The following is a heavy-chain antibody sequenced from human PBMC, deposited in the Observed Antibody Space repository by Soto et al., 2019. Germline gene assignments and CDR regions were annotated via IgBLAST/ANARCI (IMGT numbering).Heavy chain of an antibody. CDR2: IWYDGSNK. CDR3: ARERAKIVGATFFY. Sequence: PGESLKISCAASGFTFRSYAMHWVRQAPGKGLEWVAVIWYDGSNKYYADSVKGRFTISRDNSKNTLYLQMNSLRAEDTAVYYCARERAKIVGATFFYWGQGTLVTVSS. V-gene: IGHV3-33*08. CDR1: GFTFRSYA. D-gene: IGHD1-26*01. J-gene: IGHJ4*02.